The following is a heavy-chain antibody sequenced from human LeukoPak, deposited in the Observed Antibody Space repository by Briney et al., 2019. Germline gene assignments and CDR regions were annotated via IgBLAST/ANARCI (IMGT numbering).Heavy chain of an antibody. D-gene: IGHD4-23*01. Sequence: GGSLRLSCAASGFTFSDYYMSWIRQAPGKGLEWISYISSGSSTTYYADSVKGRFTISRDNTKDSLYLQMNSLRAEDTAVYYCARKDYGGKVEGAFDIWGQGTMVTVSS. CDR2: ISSGSSTT. V-gene: IGHV3-11*01. CDR3: ARKDYGGKVEGAFDI. J-gene: IGHJ3*02. CDR1: GFTFSDYY.